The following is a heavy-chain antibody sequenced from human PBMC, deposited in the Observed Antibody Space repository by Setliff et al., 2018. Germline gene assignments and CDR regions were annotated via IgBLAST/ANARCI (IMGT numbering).Heavy chain of an antibody. Sequence: GGSLRLSCAASGFTFSNYWMHWVRQAPGKGLVWVSRISGDGTTTHYVDSVKGRFTISRDNAENTLYLQMNDLRAEDTAVYFCVRLLDSDYWGQGTLVTVSS. CDR2: ISGDGTTT. CDR1: GFTFSNYW. CDR3: VRLLDSDY. J-gene: IGHJ4*02. V-gene: IGHV3-74*01. D-gene: IGHD3-10*01.